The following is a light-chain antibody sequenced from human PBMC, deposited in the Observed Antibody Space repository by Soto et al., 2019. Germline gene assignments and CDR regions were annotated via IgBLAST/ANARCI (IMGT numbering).Light chain of an antibody. CDR3: QQYNNWPRT. Sequence: EIVLTQSPGTLSLSPGERATLSCRASQSVSNNYLAWYQQKPGQAPRLLFYGASSRATGIPDRFSGSASGTEFTLTISSLQSEDFAVYYCQQYNNWPRTFGQGTRLEIK. CDR2: GAS. CDR1: QSVSNNY. J-gene: IGKJ5*01. V-gene: IGKV3-20*01.